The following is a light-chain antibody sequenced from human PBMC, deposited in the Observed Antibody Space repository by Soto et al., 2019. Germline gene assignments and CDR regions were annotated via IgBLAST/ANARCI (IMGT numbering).Light chain of an antibody. V-gene: IGLV2-14*01. J-gene: IGLJ2*01. CDR2: DVN. Sequence: QSALTQPASMSGSPGQSITISCTGTSSDVGGYNYISWYQQHPGKAPKLMIYDVNNRPSGVSNRFSGSKSGNTASLTISGLQAEDEADYYCSSYTSSSLNVVFGGGTKLTVL. CDR1: SSDVGGYNY. CDR3: SSYTSSSLNVV.